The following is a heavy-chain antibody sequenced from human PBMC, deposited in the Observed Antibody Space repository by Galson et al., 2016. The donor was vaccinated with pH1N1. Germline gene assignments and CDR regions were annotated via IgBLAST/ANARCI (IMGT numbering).Heavy chain of an antibody. V-gene: IGHV3-30*02. D-gene: IGHD2-21*02. CDR3: AKNQETRGGDCYWCSGFDG. CDR1: GFTFSSYG. J-gene: IGHJ4*02. CDR2: IRDDGSKK. Sequence: SLRLSCAASGFTFSSYGMHWVRQAPGKGLEWVAFIRDDGSKKYYADSVKGRFTISRDSSKNTLYLQMNSLRAEDTAVYYCAKNQETRGGDCYWCSGFDGWGQGTLVTVSS.